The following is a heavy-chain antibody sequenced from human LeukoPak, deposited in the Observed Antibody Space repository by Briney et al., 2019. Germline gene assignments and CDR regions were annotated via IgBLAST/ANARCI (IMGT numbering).Heavy chain of an antibody. V-gene: IGHV3-7*01. CDR3: ARDLSGVTGYTYGRGIDY. J-gene: IGHJ4*02. D-gene: IGHD5-18*01. Sequence: GESLRLSCAASGFTFDDYAMHWVRQAPGKGLEWVANIKKDGSEKYYVDSVKGRFTISRDNAKTSLYLQMNSLRAEDTAVYYCARDLSGVTGYTYGRGIDYWGQGTLVTVSS. CDR1: GFTFDDYA. CDR2: IKKDGSEK.